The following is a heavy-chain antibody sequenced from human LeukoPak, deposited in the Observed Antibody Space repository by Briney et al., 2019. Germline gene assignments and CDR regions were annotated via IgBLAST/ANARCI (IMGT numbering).Heavy chain of an antibody. J-gene: IGHJ4*02. D-gene: IGHD3-3*01. Sequence: GASVKVSCKASGGTFSGYAISWVRQAPGQGLEWMGVIIPMFGTANYAQKFQGRVTITADKSTTTAYMELSSLRSVDTAMYYCARDRYYDFWSGSHYFDYWGQGTLVTVSS. V-gene: IGHV1-69*06. CDR2: IIPMFGTA. CDR1: GGTFSGYA. CDR3: ARDRYYDFWSGSHYFDY.